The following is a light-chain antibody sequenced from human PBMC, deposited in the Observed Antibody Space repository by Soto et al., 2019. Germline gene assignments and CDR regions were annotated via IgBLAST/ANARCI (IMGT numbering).Light chain of an antibody. Sequence: DTVMTQTPLSLSVTPGQPASISCKTSQSLLYSNGQTYLYWYLQKPGQPPKLLIYDVSIRFSGMRDRISGSGLGTDFTLNISRVEAEDVGVYYCMQSIQQYSSGQGTMLEIK. CDR2: DVS. V-gene: IGKV2D-29*01. J-gene: IGKJ2*01. CDR1: QSLLYSNGQTY. CDR3: MQSIQQYS.